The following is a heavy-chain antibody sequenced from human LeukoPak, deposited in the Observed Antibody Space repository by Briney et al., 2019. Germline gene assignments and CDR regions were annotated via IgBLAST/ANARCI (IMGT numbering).Heavy chain of an antibody. CDR3: ARGDCGGVCYTNEYFQH. Sequence: ASVKVSCKASGYTFTSYGISWVRQAPGQGLEWMGWISAYNGNTNYAQKLQGRVTMTTDTSTSTACMELRSLRSDDTAVYYCARGDCGGVCYTNEYFQHWGQGTLVTVSS. J-gene: IGHJ1*01. D-gene: IGHD2-21*02. CDR1: GYTFTSYG. V-gene: IGHV1-18*01. CDR2: ISAYNGNT.